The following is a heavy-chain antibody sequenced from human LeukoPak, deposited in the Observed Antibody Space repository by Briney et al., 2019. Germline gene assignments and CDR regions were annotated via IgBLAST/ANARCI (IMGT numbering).Heavy chain of an antibody. D-gene: IGHD3-22*01. J-gene: IGHJ4*02. V-gene: IGHV3-30*18. CDR2: ISYDGSNK. Sequence: GGSLRLSCAASGFTFSSYGMRWVRQAPGKGLEWVAVISYDGSNKYYADSVKGRFTISRDNSKNTLYLQMNSLRAEDTAVYYCAKPPYYYDSSGYPPEQWGQGTLVTVSS. CDR1: GFTFSSYG. CDR3: AKPPYYYDSSGYPPEQ.